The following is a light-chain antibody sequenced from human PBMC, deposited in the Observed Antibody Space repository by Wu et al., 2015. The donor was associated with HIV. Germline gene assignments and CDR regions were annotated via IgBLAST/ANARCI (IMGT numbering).Light chain of an antibody. V-gene: IGKV3-20*01. J-gene: IGKJ3*01. CDR1: QSVTNY. CDR3: QQYGSSLFT. CDR2: AAS. Sequence: ENVLTQSPGTLSLSPGERATLSCRASQSVTNYLAWYQQKPGQAPRLLIYAASDRATGIPDRFSGSGSGTDFTLTISRLEPEDFAVYYCQQYGSSLFTFGPGTKVDIK.